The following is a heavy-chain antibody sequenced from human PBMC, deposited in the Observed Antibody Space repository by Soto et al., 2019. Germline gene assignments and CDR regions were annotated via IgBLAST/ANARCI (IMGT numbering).Heavy chain of an antibody. J-gene: IGHJ4*02. CDR3: ARFATARAEYYYVSSGYWPDPFDY. V-gene: IGHV4-31*02. D-gene: IGHD3-22*01. CDR2: IYYSGST. Sequence: SEARFLPWTGSDGIPSTGDHYVSWIRHHQGKGLEWIWYIYYSGSTYYNPSLKSRVTISVETSKNQFSLKLSSVTAADTAVYYCARFATARAEYYYVSSGYWPDPFDYWGQGPLVTVS. CDR1: DGIPSTGDHY.